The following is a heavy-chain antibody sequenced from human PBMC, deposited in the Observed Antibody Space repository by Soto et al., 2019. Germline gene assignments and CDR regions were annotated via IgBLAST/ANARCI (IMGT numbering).Heavy chain of an antibody. CDR2: IIPIYGTS. V-gene: IGHV1-69*01. J-gene: IGHJ2*01. CDR3: ARGTIDGYNYWYFEL. D-gene: IGHD1-7*01. CDR1: GGTFGNFA. Sequence: QVQLVQSGAELKKPGSSVKFSCKASGGTFGNFAIIWVRQAPGQGPEWVAGIIPIYGTSNYAYDFRGRITLTADASTATAYMELRTLQSEDTAIYYCARGTIDGYNYWYFELWGRGTPVTVSS.